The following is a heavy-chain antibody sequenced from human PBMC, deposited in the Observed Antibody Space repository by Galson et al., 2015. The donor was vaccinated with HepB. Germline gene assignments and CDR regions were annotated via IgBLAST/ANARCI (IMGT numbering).Heavy chain of an antibody. Sequence: SVKVSCKASGYTFSSYSITWVRQAPGQGLEWMGWISPHNRDTKYARKIQGRVTMTTDTFTSTAYMELRSLRSDDTAVYYCARGAHVGVVGGVRNNWFDPWGQGTLVTVSS. CDR1: GYTFSSYS. CDR2: ISPHNRDT. CDR3: ARGAHVGVVGGVRNNWFDP. J-gene: IGHJ5*02. D-gene: IGHD2-15*01. V-gene: IGHV1-18*01.